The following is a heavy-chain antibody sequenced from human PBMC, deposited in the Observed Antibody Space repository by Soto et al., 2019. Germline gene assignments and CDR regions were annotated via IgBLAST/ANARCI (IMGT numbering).Heavy chain of an antibody. Sequence: QVQLQESGPGLVRPSETLSLTCTVSGAFLHNFCWSWIRQTHGKGLEWIGYAAQGGAAAYLAEGETTGYNPSLESRATISLALTQNQFSLMWTSVTAADTSVYYCARDRGGMPVSSKTLGEWFYPWCQGTLGTVSA. V-gene: IGHV4-59*01. D-gene: IGHD3-16*01. CDR3: ARDRGGMPVSSKTLGEWFYP. J-gene: IGHJ5*02. CDR2: AAQGGAAAYLAEGETT. CDR1: GAFLHNFC.